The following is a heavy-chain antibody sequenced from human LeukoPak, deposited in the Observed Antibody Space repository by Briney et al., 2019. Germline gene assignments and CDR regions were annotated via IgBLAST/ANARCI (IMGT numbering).Heavy chain of an antibody. J-gene: IGHJ4*02. D-gene: IGHD5-18*01. CDR3: SGGIQLWIGSDY. Sequence: GGSLRLSCAASGFTVSSNYMSWVRQAPGKGLEWVSVIYSGGSTYYADSVKGRFTISRDNSKNTLYLQMNSLRAEDTAVYYCSGGIQLWIGSDYWGQGTLVTVSS. CDR1: GFTVSSNY. CDR2: IYSGGST. V-gene: IGHV3-66*02.